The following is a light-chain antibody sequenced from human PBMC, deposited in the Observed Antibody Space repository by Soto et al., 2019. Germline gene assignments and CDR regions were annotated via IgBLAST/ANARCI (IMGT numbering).Light chain of an antibody. CDR3: QQYSKCPIT. CDR1: QSVSID. J-gene: IGKJ5*01. CDR2: GAS. V-gene: IGKV3-15*01. Sequence: IVMTQSPDTVSVSPGERATLSCRASQSVSIDLAWYQQTPGQAPRLLIYGASTRATGVPPTFSGSASGTEFSLTISSLQSEDFAVYYCQQYSKCPITFGQGTRLEI.